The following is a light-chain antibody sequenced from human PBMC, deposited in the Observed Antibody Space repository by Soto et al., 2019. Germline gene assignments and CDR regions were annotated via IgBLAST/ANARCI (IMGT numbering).Light chain of an antibody. CDR2: AAS. Sequence: DIQMTQSPSSLSASVGDRVTITCRASQSISRYLNWYQQKPGKAPKXXIYAASSLQSGVPSRFSGSGSGTDGTLTISSLQTEDGATYDCQQSYSTPITFCQGTRLEIK. J-gene: IGKJ5*01. CDR1: QSISRY. V-gene: IGKV1-39*01. CDR3: QQSYSTPIT.